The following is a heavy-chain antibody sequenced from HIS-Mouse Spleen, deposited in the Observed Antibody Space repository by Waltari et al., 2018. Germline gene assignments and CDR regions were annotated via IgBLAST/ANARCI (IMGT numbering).Heavy chain of an antibody. J-gene: IGHJ4*02. V-gene: IGHV3-30*04. CDR3: ARRYSGYDLGY. D-gene: IGHD5-12*01. Sequence: QVQLVESGGGVVQRGRSLRLSCAASGFTFSRYAMPWVRQAPGKGLEWVAVISYDGSNKYYADSVKGRFTISRDNSKNTLYLQMNSLRAEDTAVYYCARRYSGYDLGYWGQGTLVTVSS. CDR1: GFTFSRYA. CDR2: ISYDGSNK.